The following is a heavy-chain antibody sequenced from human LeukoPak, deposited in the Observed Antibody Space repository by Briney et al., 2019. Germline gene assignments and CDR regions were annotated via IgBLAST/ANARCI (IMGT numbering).Heavy chain of an antibody. D-gene: IGHD3-3*02. CDR1: GFTVSNTY. CDR2: IHNDGST. V-gene: IGHV3-53*01. Sequence: PGGSLRLSCAASGFTVSNTYMTWVRQAPGKGLEWVSVIHNDGSTYYADSVKGRFTISRDNSKNMLFLRMNSLRVEDTAVYFCVSLARDYWGQGTLVSVSS. J-gene: IGHJ4*02. CDR3: VSLARDY.